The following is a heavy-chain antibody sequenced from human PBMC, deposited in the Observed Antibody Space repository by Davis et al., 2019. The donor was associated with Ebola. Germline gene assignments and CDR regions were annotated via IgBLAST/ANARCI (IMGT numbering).Heavy chain of an antibody. CDR2: IIPILAVA. V-gene: IGHV1-69*10. Sequence: SVKVSCKASGGTFSTYTLSWVRQAPGQGLEWMGGIIPILAVANYAQKFQGRVTITADESTSTAYMELRSLRSEDTAIYYCARSPFYYGSGSYYRPIDYWGQGTLVTVSS. CDR3: ARSPFYYGSGSYYRPIDY. CDR1: GGTFSTYT. J-gene: IGHJ4*02. D-gene: IGHD3-10*01.